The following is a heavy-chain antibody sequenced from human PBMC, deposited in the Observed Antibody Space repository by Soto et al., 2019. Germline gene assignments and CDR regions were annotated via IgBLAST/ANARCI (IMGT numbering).Heavy chain of an antibody. Sequence: SETLSLTCTVSGGSISSGGYYWSWIRQHPGRGLEWIGYIYYGGSTYYNPSLKSRATISGDTSKNQFSLKLSSVTAADTAVYYCARGGYYYENSGQNAYDYWGQGILVTVSS. CDR2: IYYGGST. CDR3: ARGGYYYENSGQNAYDY. J-gene: IGHJ4*01. V-gene: IGHV4-31*03. D-gene: IGHD3-22*01. CDR1: GGSISSGGYY.